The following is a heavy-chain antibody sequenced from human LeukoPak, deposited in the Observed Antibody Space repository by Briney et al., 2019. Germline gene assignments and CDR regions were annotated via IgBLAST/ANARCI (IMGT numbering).Heavy chain of an antibody. Sequence: SETLSLTCTVSGGSISSYYWSWIRQPPGKGLEWIGYIYYSGSTNYNPSLKSRVTISVDMSKNQFSQKLSSVTAADTAVYYCARLYPGSYFFDYWGQGTLVTVSS. D-gene: IGHD3-10*01. J-gene: IGHJ4*02. CDR2: IYYSGST. V-gene: IGHV4-59*08. CDR1: GGSISSYY. CDR3: ARLYPGSYFFDY.